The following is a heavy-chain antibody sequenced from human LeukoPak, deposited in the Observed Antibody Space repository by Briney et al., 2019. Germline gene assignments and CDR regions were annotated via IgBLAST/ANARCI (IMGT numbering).Heavy chain of an antibody. CDR3: AKNPRAVVILYYFDY. CDR2: ISGSGGSA. D-gene: IGHD3-22*01. Sequence: GGSLRLSCAASGFTFSSYAMSWVRQAPGKGLEWVSAISGSGGSAYYADSVKGRFTISRGNSKNTLYLQMNSQRAEDTAVYYCAKNPRAVVILYYFDYWGQGTLVTVSS. J-gene: IGHJ4*02. CDR1: GFTFSSYA. V-gene: IGHV3-23*01.